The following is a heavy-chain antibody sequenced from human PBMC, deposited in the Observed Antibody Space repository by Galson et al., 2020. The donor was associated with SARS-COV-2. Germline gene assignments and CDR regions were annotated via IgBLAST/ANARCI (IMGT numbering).Heavy chain of an antibody. CDR1: GYTFTDYD. J-gene: IGHJ4*02. V-gene: IGHV1-8*01. CDR3: ARVPLLGYCSASGCSCYRFDY. CDR2: MNPNSGNT. Sequence: ASVKVSCEASGYTFTDYDINWVRQAAGQGLEWMGWMNPNSGNTGYAQKFQGRVTMTRNTAISTAYMELSSLRYDDTAMYYCARVPLLGYCSASGCSCYRFDYWGQGSLVTVSS. D-gene: IGHD2-15*01.